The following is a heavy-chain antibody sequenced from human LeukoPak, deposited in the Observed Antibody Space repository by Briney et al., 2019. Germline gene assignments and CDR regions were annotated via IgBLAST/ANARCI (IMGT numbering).Heavy chain of an antibody. CDR1: GFTFSNFI. J-gene: IGHJ6*03. Sequence: PGGSLRLSCAASGFTFSNFIMNWVRQAPGKGLEWVSSISSSSSYIYYADSVKGRFTISRDNAKNSLYLRMNSPRAEDTAVYYCARAGDFSYYDFWSGAGGDYYYYMDVWGKGTTVTVSS. D-gene: IGHD3-3*01. CDR2: ISSSSSYI. V-gene: IGHV3-21*01. CDR3: ARAGDFSYYDFWSGAGGDYYYYMDV.